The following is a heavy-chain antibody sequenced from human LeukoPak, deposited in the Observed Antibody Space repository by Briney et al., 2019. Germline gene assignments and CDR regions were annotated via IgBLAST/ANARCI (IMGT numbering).Heavy chain of an antibody. CDR3: ASSKWVYSSGWYLAYAFDI. CDR1: GYTFTRYG. V-gene: IGHV1-18*01. Sequence: ATVRVSCKASGYTFTRYGISWVRQAPGQGVEGRGWISAYNGNTKYAQTLQGRVTMTTHTSTSTAYMQLRSLRSHDTAVYYCASSKWVYSSGWYLAYAFDIWGQGTMVTVSS. CDR2: ISAYNGNT. D-gene: IGHD6-19*01. J-gene: IGHJ3*02.